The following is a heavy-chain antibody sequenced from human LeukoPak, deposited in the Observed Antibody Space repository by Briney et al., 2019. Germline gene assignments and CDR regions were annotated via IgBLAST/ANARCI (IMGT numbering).Heavy chain of an antibody. D-gene: IGHD1-20*01. CDR3: ARDGNWNRYFDY. J-gene: IGHJ4*02. CDR2: ISYDGRNK. V-gene: IGHV3-30*04. CDR1: GFTFSTYA. Sequence: PGGSLRLSCAASGFTFSTYAMHWVRQAPGEGLEWVAIISYDGRNKYYADSVKGRFTISRDNSKNTLYLQMNSLRAEDTTVYYCARDGNWNRYFDYWGQGTLVTVSS.